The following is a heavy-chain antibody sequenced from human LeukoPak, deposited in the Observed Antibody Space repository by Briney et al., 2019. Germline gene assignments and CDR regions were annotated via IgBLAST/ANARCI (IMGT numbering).Heavy chain of an antibody. CDR2: ISGSGGST. J-gene: IGHJ4*02. CDR1: GITLSNYG. V-gene: IGHV3-23*01. D-gene: IGHD2-21*01. CDR3: AKRGVVIRVILVGFHREAYYFDS. Sequence: GGSLRLSCAVSGITLSNYGTSWVRQAPGKGLEWVAGISGSGGSTNYADSVKGRFTISRDNPKNTLFLQMYSLRAEDTAVYFCAKRGVVIRVILVGFHREAYYFDSWGQGALVTVSS.